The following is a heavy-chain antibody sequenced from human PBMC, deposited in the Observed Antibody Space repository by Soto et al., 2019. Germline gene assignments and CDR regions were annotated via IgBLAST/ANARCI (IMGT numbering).Heavy chain of an antibody. CDR1: GYTFANYW. CDR2: IFPDDSDT. D-gene: IGHD3-10*01. Sequence: PGESLKISCQGYGYTFANYWIGWVRQMPGKGLEWMGVIFPDDSDTRYSPSFEGQVIMSVDKSISTAYLQWSSLKASDTAMCYCARDMVRGVIIHYYYYYGMDVWGQGTTVTVSS. J-gene: IGHJ6*02. V-gene: IGHV5-51*01. CDR3: ARDMVRGVIIHYYYYYGMDV.